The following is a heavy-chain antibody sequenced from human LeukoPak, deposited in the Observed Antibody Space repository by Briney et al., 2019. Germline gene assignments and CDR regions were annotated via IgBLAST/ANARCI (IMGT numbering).Heavy chain of an antibody. CDR2: INPIRGNK. Sequence: ASVKVSCKASGYTFTSYDINWVRQATGQGLEWMGWINPIRGNKCYAQKFQGRVTKTRNTSISTAYMEVSSLRSEDTAVYYCARGSSYYPFDYWGQGTLVTVSS. CDR3: ARGSSYYPFDY. V-gene: IGHV1-8*01. J-gene: IGHJ4*02. CDR1: GYTFTSYD. D-gene: IGHD3-10*01.